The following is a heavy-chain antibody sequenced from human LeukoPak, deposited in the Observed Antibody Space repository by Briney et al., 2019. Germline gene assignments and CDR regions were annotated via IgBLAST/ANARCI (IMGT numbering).Heavy chain of an antibody. Sequence: SETLSLTCTVSGGSISSYYWSWIRQPPGKGLEWIGYIYYSGSTNYNPSLKNRVTISVDTSKNQFSLKLSSVTAADTAVYYCARDLATAATADRAFDIWGPGTMVTVSS. J-gene: IGHJ3*02. V-gene: IGHV4-59*01. CDR2: IYYSGST. CDR3: ARDLATAATADRAFDI. CDR1: GGSISSYY. D-gene: IGHD6-13*01.